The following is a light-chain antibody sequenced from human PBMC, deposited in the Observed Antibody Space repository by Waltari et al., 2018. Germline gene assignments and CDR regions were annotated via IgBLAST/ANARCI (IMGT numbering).Light chain of an antibody. J-gene: IGKJ4*01. V-gene: IGKV1-17*02. Sequence: DIQMTQSPSSLSASVGDTVTITCRASRAIAKNLNWYQQKSGKVPTLLIYRVSSLHSGFPSRFSGRGSGTDFTLTISYLQPEDFATYYCQQGHAYPLTFGGGTKVEI. CDR3: QQGHAYPLT. CDR2: RVS. CDR1: RAIAKN.